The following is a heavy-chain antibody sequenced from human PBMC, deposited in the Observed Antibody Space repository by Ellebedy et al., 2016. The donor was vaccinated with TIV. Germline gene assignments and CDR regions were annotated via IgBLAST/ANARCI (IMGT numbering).Heavy chain of an antibody. J-gene: IGHJ4*02. CDR1: GFGFGGYT. V-gene: IGHV3-21*01. Sequence: PGGSLRLSCAASGFGFGGYTMNWVRQAPGKGLEWVSCIHSSGTYIFYADSVKGRFTISRDNTKNSLSLLMTSLRAEETAMYYCARGRTDHGGNSEIDYWGQGTLVTVSP. D-gene: IGHD4-23*01. CDR2: IHSSGTYI. CDR3: ARGRTDHGGNSEIDY.